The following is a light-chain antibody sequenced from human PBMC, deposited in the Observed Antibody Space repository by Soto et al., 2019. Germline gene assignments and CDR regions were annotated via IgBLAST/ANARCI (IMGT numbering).Light chain of an antibody. CDR2: GAS. J-gene: IGKJ1*01. CDR1: QSVGYH. Sequence: ELVFTQSPATLSLSPGERATLSCRASQSVGYHLAWYQQKPGQAPRLLIYGASNRATGIPDRFSGSGSGTDFTLTISRLEPEDFAVYYCQQYGSSGTFGQGTKVDIK. V-gene: IGKV3-20*01. CDR3: QQYGSSGT.